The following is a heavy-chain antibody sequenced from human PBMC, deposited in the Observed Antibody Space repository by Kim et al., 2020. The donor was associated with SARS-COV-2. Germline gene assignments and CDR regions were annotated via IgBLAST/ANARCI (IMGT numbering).Heavy chain of an antibody. J-gene: IGHJ6*03. CDR1: GGSISSSNW. D-gene: IGHD3-22*01. CDR2: IYHSGST. V-gene: IGHV4-4*02. CDR3: AREGYYYDSSGYYRWNYYVDV. Sequence: SETLSLTCAVSGGSISSSNWWSWVRQPPGKGLEWIGEIYHSGSTNYNPSLKSRVTISVDKSKNQFSLKLSSVTAADTAVYYCAREGYYYDSSGYYRWNYYVDVWGEGTTVTVS.